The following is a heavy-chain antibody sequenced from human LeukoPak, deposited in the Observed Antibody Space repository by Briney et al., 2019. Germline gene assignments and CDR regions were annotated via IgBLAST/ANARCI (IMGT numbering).Heavy chain of an antibody. CDR1: GYTFTDYD. V-gene: IGHV1-2*02. Sequence: ASVKGSCKASGYTFTDYDRHWVRQAPGQGLEWMGYINPHSGGTSSPQKFQGRVTMTTDASISTAYMELSRLTSDDTAVYYCAREGNGLLSKDLDYWGQGTLVTVSS. CDR2: INPHSGGT. D-gene: IGHD2-15*01. CDR3: AREGNGLLSKDLDY. J-gene: IGHJ4*02.